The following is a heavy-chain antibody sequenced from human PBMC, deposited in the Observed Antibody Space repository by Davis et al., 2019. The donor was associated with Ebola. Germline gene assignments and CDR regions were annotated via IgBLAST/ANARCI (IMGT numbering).Heavy chain of an antibody. CDR3: AKRATVKVAGANYYNAMDV. J-gene: IGHJ6*04. D-gene: IGHD6-19*01. CDR2: ISGSGGDP. Sequence: PGGPLRLSCAGPGFTFSTYAMTWVRQAPGKGLEWVSRISGSGGDPHYADSVKGRFTISRDNSKNTLYLQMNSLRAEDTAVFYCAKRATVKVAGANYYNAMDVWGKGTTVTVSS. CDR1: GFTFSTYA. V-gene: IGHV3-23*01.